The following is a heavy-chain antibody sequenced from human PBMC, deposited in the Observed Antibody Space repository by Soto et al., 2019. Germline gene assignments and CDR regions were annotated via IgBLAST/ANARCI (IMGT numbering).Heavy chain of an antibody. CDR3: ARHQSGSGNSNFDF. D-gene: IGHD3-10*01. J-gene: IGHJ4*02. CDR1: EYSFPIYW. V-gene: IGHV5-10-1*01. Sequence: GESLKISCQAFEYSFPIYWISWVRQMPGAGLEWMGRVDPNDSFTTYSPSFQGHVTISVDKSTNIVYLQWRSLRASDTATYYCARHQSGSGNSNFDFWGQGTPVTVSS. CDR2: VDPNDSFT.